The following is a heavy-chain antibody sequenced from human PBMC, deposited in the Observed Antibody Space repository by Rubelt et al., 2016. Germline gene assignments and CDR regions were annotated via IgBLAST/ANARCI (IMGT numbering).Heavy chain of an antibody. D-gene: IGHD3-16*02. Sequence: QVQLVQSGAEVKKPGASVKVSCKASGYTFTSYGISWVRQAPGQGLEWMGWISAYNGNTTYAQKLQGRGTMTTDTSTSTAYMELRVLRSEDTAVYYCARNLIMITFGGVIVPPDYWGQGTLVTVSS. V-gene: IGHV1-18*01. CDR3: ARNLIMITFGGVIVPPDY. CDR1: GYTFTSYG. CDR2: ISAYNGNT. J-gene: IGHJ4*02.